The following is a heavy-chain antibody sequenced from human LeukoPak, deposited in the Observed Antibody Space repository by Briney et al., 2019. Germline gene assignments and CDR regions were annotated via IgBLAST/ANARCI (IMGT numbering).Heavy chain of an antibody. CDR1: GFSLTSHV. J-gene: IGHJ4*02. CDR2: IIREGGT. D-gene: IGHD6-13*01. V-gene: IGHV3-74*01. Sequence: GGSLRLSCAASGFSLTSHVMHWVRKAPGKGLVWVSCIIREGGTDYADSVKGRFTISRDIATNTLYLEMNSLRAEDTAMYYCASASSHRIAAGGDYWGQGTLVTVSS. CDR3: ASASSHRIAAGGDY.